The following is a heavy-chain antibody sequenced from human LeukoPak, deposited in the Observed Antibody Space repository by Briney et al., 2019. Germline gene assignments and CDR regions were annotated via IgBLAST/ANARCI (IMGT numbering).Heavy chain of an antibody. CDR2: IYSGTI. CDR1: GFTVSSNS. CDR3: ARAAGGRLN. D-gene: IGHD2-15*01. J-gene: IGHJ4*02. Sequence: GGSLRLSCTVSGFTVSSNSMSWVRQAPGKGLEWVSFIYSGTIHYSDSVKGRFTISRDNSKNTLYLQMNSLRSDDTAVYYCARAAGGRLNWGQGTLVTVSS. V-gene: IGHV3-53*05.